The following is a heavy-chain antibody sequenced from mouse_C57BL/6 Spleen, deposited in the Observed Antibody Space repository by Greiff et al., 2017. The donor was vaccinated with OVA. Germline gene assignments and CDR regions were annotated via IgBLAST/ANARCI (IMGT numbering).Heavy chain of an antibody. CDR1: GFTFSDYG. CDR3: ARSTVYYAMDY. J-gene: IGHJ4*01. Sequence: EVHLVESGGGLVKPGGSLKLSCAASGFTFSDYGMHWVRQAPEKGLEWVAYISSGSSTIYYADTVKGRFTISRDNAKNTLFLQMTSLRSEDTAMYYCARSTVYYAMDYWGQGTSVTVSS. CDR2: ISSGSSTI. D-gene: IGHD1-1*01. V-gene: IGHV5-17*01.